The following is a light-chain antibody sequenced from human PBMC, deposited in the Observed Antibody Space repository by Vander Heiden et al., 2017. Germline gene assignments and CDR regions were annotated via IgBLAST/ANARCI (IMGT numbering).Light chain of an antibody. J-gene: IGKJ4*01. Sequence: AMQMTQSPSSLSASVGERVTIPCRASQGIRNDLGWYQQKPGKAPKLLIYAASSLQSGVPSRFSGSGSGTDFTLTISSLQPDDFATYYCRQDNNYPFTFGGGTKVEIK. V-gene: IGKV1-6*01. CDR1: QGIRND. CDR3: RQDNNYPFT. CDR2: AAS.